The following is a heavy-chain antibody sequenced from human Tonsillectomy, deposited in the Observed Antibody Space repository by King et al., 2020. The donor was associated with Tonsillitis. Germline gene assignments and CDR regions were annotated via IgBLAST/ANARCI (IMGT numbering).Heavy chain of an antibody. CDR2: INHSGST. V-gene: IGHV4-34*01. CDR3: ARGLGEMATISWFDP. CDR1: GGSFSGYY. Sequence: VQLQQWGAGLLKPSETLSLTCAVYGGSFSGYYWSWIRQPPGKGLESIGEINHSGSTNYNPSLKSRVTISVDTSKNQFSLKLSSVTAADTAVYYCARGLGEMATISWFDPWGQGTLVTVSS. D-gene: IGHD5-24*01. J-gene: IGHJ5*02.